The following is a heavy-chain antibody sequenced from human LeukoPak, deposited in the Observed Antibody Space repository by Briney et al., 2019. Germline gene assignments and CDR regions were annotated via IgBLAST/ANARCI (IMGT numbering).Heavy chain of an antibody. V-gene: IGHV3-30*04. Sequence: PGGSLRLSCAASGFTFSSYAMHWVRQAPGKGLEWVAVISYDGSNKYYADSVKGRFTISRDNSKNTLYLQMNSLRAEDTAVYYCARAFTLGYCSGGSCHDAFDIWGQGTMVTVSS. J-gene: IGHJ3*02. CDR2: ISYDGSNK. CDR3: ARAFTLGYCSGGSCHDAFDI. CDR1: GFTFSSYA. D-gene: IGHD2-15*01.